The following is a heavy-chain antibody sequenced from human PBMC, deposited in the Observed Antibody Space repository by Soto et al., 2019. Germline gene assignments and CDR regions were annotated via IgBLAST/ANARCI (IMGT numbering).Heavy chain of an antibody. CDR2: IYYSGST. CDR1: GGSISSSSYY. V-gene: IGHV4-39*01. Sequence: QLQLQESGPGLVKPSETLSLTCTVSGGSISSSSYYWGWIRQPPGKGMEWIGSIYYSGSTYYNPSLKSRVTVSLDTSKNQFSLKLSSVTAADTAVYYCATVSLAAAAPGWGQGTLVTVSS. CDR3: ATVSLAAAAPG. J-gene: IGHJ4*02. D-gene: IGHD6-13*01.